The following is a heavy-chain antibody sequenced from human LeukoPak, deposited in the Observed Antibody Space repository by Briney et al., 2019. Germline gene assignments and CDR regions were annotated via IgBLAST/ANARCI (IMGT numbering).Heavy chain of an antibody. J-gene: IGHJ4*02. CDR2: INHSGST. D-gene: IGHD1-26*01. V-gene: IGHV4-34*01. CDR1: GGSISSYY. Sequence: SETLSLTCTVSGGSISSYYWSWIRQPPGKGLEWIGEINHSGSTNYNPSLKSRVTISVDTSKNQFSLKLSSVTAADTAVYYCARVVGATGYWGQGTLVTVSS. CDR3: ARVVGATGY.